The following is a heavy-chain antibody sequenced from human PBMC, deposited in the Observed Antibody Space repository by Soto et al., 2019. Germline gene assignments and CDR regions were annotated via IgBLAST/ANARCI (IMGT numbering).Heavy chain of an antibody. V-gene: IGHV3-21*01. D-gene: IGHD5-18*01. Sequence: EVQLVESGGGLVKPGGSLRLSCAASGFTFSSYFMNWFRQAPGKGLEWVSSISSSSSYIYYTDSVQGRFTISRDNAKNSLFLQMNSLRAEDTAVYYCASGYSYGWGYFDNWGQGTLVSVSS. CDR3: ASGYSYGWGYFDN. J-gene: IGHJ4*02. CDR2: ISSSSSYI. CDR1: GFTFSSYF.